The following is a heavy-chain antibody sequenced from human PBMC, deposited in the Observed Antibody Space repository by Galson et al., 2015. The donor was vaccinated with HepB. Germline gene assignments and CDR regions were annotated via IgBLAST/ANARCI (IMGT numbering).Heavy chain of an antibody. Sequence: SVKVSCKASGLTFTDYYIHWVRQAPGQGLEWMGWIQLNNGDTKYAPKFQGRVTMTRDTPISTAYMDVRGLTPDDTAVYYCARDPYDSTPLDYWGQGTLVTVSS. CDR3: ARDPYDSTPLDY. V-gene: IGHV1-2*02. CDR1: GLTFTDYY. D-gene: IGHD5-12*01. J-gene: IGHJ4*02. CDR2: IQLNNGDT.